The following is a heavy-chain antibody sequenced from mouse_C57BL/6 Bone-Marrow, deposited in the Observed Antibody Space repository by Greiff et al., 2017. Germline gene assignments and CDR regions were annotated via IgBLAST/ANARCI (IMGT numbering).Heavy chain of an antibody. D-gene: IGHD1-1*01. Sequence: QVQLQQSGAELVKPGASVKLSCKASGYTFTSYWMQWVKQRPGQGLEWIGEIDPSDSYTNYNQKFKGKATLTVDTSSSTAYMQLSSLTSEDSAVYYCARSPLRYYFDYWGKGTTLTVSS. CDR1: GYTFTSYW. J-gene: IGHJ2*01. CDR2: IDPSDSYT. CDR3: ARSPLRYYFDY. V-gene: IGHV1-50*01.